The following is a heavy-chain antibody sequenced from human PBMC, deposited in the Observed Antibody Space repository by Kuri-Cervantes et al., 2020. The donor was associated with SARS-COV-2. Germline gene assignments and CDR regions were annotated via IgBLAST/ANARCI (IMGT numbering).Heavy chain of an antibody. CDR3: ARNFWSGSGVAY. CDR1: GGSFSGYY. D-gene: IGHD3-3*01. Sequence: GSLRLSCAVYGGSFSGYYWSWIRQPPGKGLEWIGEINHSGSTNYNPSLKSRVTISVDTSKNQFSLKLSSVTAADTAVYYCARNFWSGSGVAYWGQGTLVTVSS. J-gene: IGHJ4*02. CDR2: INHSGST. V-gene: IGHV4-34*01.